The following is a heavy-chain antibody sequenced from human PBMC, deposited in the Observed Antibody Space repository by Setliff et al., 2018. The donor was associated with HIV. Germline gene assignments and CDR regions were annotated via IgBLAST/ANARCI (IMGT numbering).Heavy chain of an antibody. D-gene: IGHD2-8*01. J-gene: IGHJ3*02. V-gene: IGHV1-69*04. CDR3: ARSIYEWGAFDI. Sequence: SVKVSCKASGGTFSSYGXXWVRQAPGQGLEWMGRIIPILGTANYAQRFQGRVTITADISTSTAYMELSSLRSEDSAVYYCARSIYEWGAFDIWGQGTMVTVSS. CDR1: GGTFSSYG. CDR2: IIPILGTA.